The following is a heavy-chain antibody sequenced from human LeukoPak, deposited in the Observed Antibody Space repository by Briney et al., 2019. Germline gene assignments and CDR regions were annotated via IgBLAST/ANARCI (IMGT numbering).Heavy chain of an antibody. V-gene: IGHV1-18*01. J-gene: IGHJ6*02. CDR2: ISTYNSNT. Sequence: ASVKVSCKASGYTFTSYDINWVRQAPGQGLEWMGWISTYNSNTKYSQKFQGRVTMTTDASTSTVYMDLRSLRFDDTAVYYCARDPWLIMVRESDSWGMDVWGQGTTVSVSS. CDR3: ARDPWLIMVRESDSWGMDV. D-gene: IGHD3-10*01. CDR1: GYTFTSYD.